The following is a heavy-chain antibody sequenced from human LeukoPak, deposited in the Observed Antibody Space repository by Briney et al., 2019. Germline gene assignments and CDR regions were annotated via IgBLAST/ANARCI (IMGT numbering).Heavy chain of an antibody. Sequence: GGSLRLSCAASGFTFSSYAMHWVRQAPGKGLEWVAVISYDGSNKYYADSVNGRFTISRDNSKNTLYLQMNSLRAEDTAVYYCARSNAWYSSSWYQFDYWGQGTLVTVSS. J-gene: IGHJ4*02. CDR1: GFTFSSYA. D-gene: IGHD6-13*01. CDR3: ARSNAWYSSSWYQFDY. CDR2: ISYDGSNK. V-gene: IGHV3-30*04.